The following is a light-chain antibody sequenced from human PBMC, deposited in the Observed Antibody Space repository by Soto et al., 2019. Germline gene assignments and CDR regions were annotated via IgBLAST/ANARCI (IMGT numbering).Light chain of an antibody. Sequence: DIQMTQSPSTLSASVGDRVTITCRASQSISSWLAWYQQKPGKAPKLLIYKASSLECVVPSRFSGSGSGTEFTLNIRSLQPDDFTTYDCKQYKSYLYTFGQGTKLEIK. CDR3: KQYKSYLYT. J-gene: IGKJ2*01. CDR2: KAS. V-gene: IGKV1-5*03. CDR1: QSISSW.